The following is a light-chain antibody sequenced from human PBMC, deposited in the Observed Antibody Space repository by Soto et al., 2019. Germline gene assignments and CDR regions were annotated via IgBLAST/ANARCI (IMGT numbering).Light chain of an antibody. CDR2: GDN. CDR3: QSYDSSLTTFV. J-gene: IGLJ1*01. V-gene: IGLV1-40*01. CDR1: SSNIGAEYD. Sequence: VLTQPPSVSGAPGQRVTISCTGSSSNIGAEYDVHWYQQLPGTAPKRLIYGDNNRPSGVPDRFSGSKSGTSASLAITGLQPEDEADYYCQSYDSSLTTFVFGTGTKVTVL.